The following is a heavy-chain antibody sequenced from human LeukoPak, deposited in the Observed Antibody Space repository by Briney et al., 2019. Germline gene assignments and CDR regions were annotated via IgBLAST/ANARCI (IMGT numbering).Heavy chain of an antibody. CDR1: GYTFTSYA. J-gene: IGHJ4*02. Sequence: GASVKVSCKASGYTFTSYAMHWVRQAPGQRLEWMGWINAGNGNTKYSQKFQGRVTITRDTSASTAYMELSSLRSEDTAVYYCARVGEQAPYYDYVWGYFDYWGQGTLVTVSS. CDR3: ARVGEQAPYYDYVWGYFDY. D-gene: IGHD3-16*01. CDR2: INAGNGNT. V-gene: IGHV1-3*01.